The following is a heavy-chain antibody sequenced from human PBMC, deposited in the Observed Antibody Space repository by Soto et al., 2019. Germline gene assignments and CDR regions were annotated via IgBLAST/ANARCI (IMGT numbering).Heavy chain of an antibody. Sequence: SLRLSCAASGLTVSSYAMSWVRSAPVKGLEWVSATSRSGGSTYYADSVKGRFTISRDNSKNTLYLQMNSLRAEDTAVYYCAKDQNYSSPSWFDPWGQGT. CDR2: TSRSGGST. J-gene: IGHJ5*02. D-gene: IGHD6-19*01. CDR1: GLTVSSYA. CDR3: AKDQNYSSPSWFDP. V-gene: IGHV3-23*01.